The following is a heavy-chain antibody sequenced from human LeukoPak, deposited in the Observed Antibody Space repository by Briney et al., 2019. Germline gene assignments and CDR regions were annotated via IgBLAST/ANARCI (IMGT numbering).Heavy chain of an antibody. CDR2: IRQDGGEK. Sequence: GGSLRLSCAASGFAFSTYWMSWVRQAPGKGLEWVANIRQDGGEKYFLDSVKGRFTVSRDNAKNSLYLQMNSLRAKDTAVYYCARLVRFGGPTDSWGQGTLVTVSS. CDR3: ARLVRFGGPTDS. D-gene: IGHD3-16*01. CDR1: GFAFSTYW. J-gene: IGHJ4*02. V-gene: IGHV3-7*01.